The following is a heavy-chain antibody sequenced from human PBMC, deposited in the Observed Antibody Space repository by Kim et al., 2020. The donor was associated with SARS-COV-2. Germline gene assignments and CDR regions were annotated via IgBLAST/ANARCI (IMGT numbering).Heavy chain of an antibody. CDR2: ISGSGDNT. J-gene: IGHJ4*02. CDR3: ANRLPRGGYYFDY. V-gene: IGHV3-23*01. Sequence: GGSLRLSCAASGFTFSSYAMSWVRQAPGKGLEWVSTISGSGDNTYYADSVKGRFTISRDNSKNTLYLQMNSLRAEDTAVYYCANRLPRGGYYFDYWGQGTLVTVSS. D-gene: IGHD3-16*01. CDR1: GFTFSSYA.